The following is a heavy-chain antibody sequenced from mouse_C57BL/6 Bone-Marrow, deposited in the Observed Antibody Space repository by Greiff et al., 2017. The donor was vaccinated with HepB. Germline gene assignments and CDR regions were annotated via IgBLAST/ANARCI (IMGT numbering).Heavy chain of an antibody. CDR3: ARHAAYYSNYLYAMDY. Sequence: ESGPGLVAPSQSLSITCTVSGFSLTSYGVHWVRQPPGKGLEWLVVIWSDGSTTYNSALKSRLSISKDNSKSQVFLKMNSLQTDDTAMYYCARHAAYYSNYLYAMDYWGQGTSVTVSS. CDR1: GFSLTSYG. J-gene: IGHJ4*01. CDR2: IWSDGST. V-gene: IGHV2-6-1*01. D-gene: IGHD2-5*01.